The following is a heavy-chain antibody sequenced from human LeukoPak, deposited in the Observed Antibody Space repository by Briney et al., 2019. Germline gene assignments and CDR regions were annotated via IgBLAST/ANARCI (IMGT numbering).Heavy chain of an antibody. CDR3: ARGLNAYSSSWYYFDY. Sequence: GGSLRLSCEGSAFIFSGHWMNWVRQTPGKGLEWVASIKEDGSVRQYVDSVKGRFSISRDNTKGSLFLQLNSLRAEDTAVYYCARGLNAYSSSWYYFDYWGQGTLVTVSS. D-gene: IGHD6-13*01. CDR1: AFIFSGHW. J-gene: IGHJ4*02. CDR2: IKEDGSVR. V-gene: IGHV3-7*03.